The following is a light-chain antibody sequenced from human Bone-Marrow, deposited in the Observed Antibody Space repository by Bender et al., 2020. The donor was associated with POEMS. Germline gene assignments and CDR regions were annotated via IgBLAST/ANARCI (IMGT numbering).Light chain of an antibody. J-gene: IGLJ2*01. V-gene: IGLV3-1*01. CDR3: QSYDVSYSHVI. CDR2: QDT. CDR1: KLGEEY. Sequence: SYELTQPPSVSVSPGQTATITCSGEKLGEEYACWYQQKPGQSPVVVIYQDTKRPSGIPERFSGSTSGNTASLTISGTQTMDEADYYCQSYDVSYSHVIFGGGTKLTVL.